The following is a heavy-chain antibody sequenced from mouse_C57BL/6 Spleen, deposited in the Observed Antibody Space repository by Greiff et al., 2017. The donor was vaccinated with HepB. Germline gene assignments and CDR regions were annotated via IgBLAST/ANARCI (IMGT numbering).Heavy chain of an antibody. CDR3: ASRYGSSFYWYFDV. V-gene: IGHV3-6*01. D-gene: IGHD1-1*01. Sequence: VQLQQSGPGLVKPSQSLSLTCSVTGYSITSGYYWNWIRQFPGNNLEWMGYISYDGSNNYNPSLKNRISITRDTSKNQFFLKLNSVTTEDTATYYCASRYGSSFYWYFDVWGTGTTVTVSS. J-gene: IGHJ1*03. CDR2: ISYDGSN. CDR1: GYSITSGYY.